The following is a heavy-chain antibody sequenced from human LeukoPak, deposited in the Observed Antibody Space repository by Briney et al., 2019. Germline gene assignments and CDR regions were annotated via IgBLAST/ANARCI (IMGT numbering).Heavy chain of an antibody. Sequence: SETLSLTCTVSGGSISSSSYYWGWIRQPPGKGLEWIGSIYYSGSTYYNPSLKSRVTISVDTSKNQFSLKLSSVTAADTAVYYCARHRGYFDWLFVGWFDPWGQGTLVTVSS. CDR3: ARHRGYFDWLFVGWFDP. J-gene: IGHJ5*02. CDR1: GGSISSSSYY. V-gene: IGHV4-39*01. CDR2: IYYSGST. D-gene: IGHD3-9*01.